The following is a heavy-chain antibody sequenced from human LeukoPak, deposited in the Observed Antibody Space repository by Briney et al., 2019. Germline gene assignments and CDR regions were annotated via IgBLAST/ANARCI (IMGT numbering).Heavy chain of an antibody. J-gene: IGHJ5*02. D-gene: IGHD1-26*01. Sequence: GGSLRLSCAASGFTFSSYWMSWVRQAPGKGLEWVANIKEDGSEKYYVDSVKGRITISRDNAKNSLYLQMNSLRAEDTAVYYCARRPGAPRANNWFDPWGQGTLVTVSS. CDR1: GFTFSSYW. CDR2: IKEDGSEK. CDR3: ARRPGAPRANNWFDP. V-gene: IGHV3-7*01.